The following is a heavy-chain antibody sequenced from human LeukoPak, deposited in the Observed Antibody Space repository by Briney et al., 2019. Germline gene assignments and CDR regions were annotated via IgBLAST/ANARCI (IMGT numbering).Heavy chain of an antibody. CDR3: AREGSGYDYYYYGMDV. V-gene: IGHV1-69*06. D-gene: IGHD5-12*01. J-gene: IGHJ6*04. Sequence: SVKVSCKASGGTFSSYAISWVRQAPGQGLEWTGGIIPIFGTANYAQKFQGRVTITADKSTSTAYMELSSLRSEDTAVYYCAREGSGYDYYYYGMDVWGKGTTVTVSS. CDR1: GGTFSSYA. CDR2: IIPIFGTA.